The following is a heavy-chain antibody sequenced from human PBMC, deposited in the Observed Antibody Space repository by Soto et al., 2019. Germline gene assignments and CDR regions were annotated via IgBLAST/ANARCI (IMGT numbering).Heavy chain of an antibody. J-gene: IGHJ6*02. CDR2: IIPIFGTA. D-gene: IGHD2-15*01. CDR1: GGTFSSYA. Sequence: QVQLVQSGAEVKKPGSSVKVSCKASGGTFSSYAISWVRQAPGQGLEWMGGIIPIFGTANYAQKFQGRVTITADESTSTAYMELSSLRSEDTAVYYCASVRGTYCSGGSCYGNYYYGMDVWGQGTTVTVSS. V-gene: IGHV1-69*12. CDR3: ASVRGTYCSGGSCYGNYYYGMDV.